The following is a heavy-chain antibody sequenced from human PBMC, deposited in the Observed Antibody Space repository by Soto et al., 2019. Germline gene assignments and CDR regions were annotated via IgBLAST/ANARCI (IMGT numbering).Heavy chain of an antibody. CDR2: INPNSGGT. Sequence: GASVEGSCKASGYTFTGYYMHWGRQAPGQGGGWMGWINPNSGGTNYAQKFQGRVTMTRDTSISTAYMELSRLRSDDTAVYYCATLWGGSSSSYYYYYGMNVWGQGTTVTSP. D-gene: IGHD6-6*01. V-gene: IGHV1-2*02. J-gene: IGHJ6*02. CDR3: ATLWGGSSSSYYYYYGMNV. CDR1: GYTFTGYY.